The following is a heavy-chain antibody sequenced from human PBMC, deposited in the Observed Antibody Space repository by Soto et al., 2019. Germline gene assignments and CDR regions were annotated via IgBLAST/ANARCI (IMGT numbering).Heavy chain of an antibody. V-gene: IGHV2-5*02. CDR2: IYWDDDK. CDR1: AFSISTSGVG. CDR3: ARLVAAGITYYFVS. J-gene: IGHJ4*02. Sequence: QITLKESGPTLVKPTQTLTLTCTFSAFSISTSGVGVGWIRQPPGKAREWLTFIYWDDDKRYNPSLKSRLTITKDTSKGQVVLRKTNMDPVDTATYYCARLVAAGITYYFVSWGQGTLVTVST. D-gene: IGHD2-21*01.